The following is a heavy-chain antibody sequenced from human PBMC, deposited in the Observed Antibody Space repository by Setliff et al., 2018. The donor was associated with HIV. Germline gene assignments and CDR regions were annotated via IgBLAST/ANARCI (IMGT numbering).Heavy chain of an antibody. J-gene: IGHJ3*02. D-gene: IGHD2-2*01. V-gene: IGHV1-18*01. CDR3: ATQRDIVMVPGQGGFDI. CDR1: TYTFSSYV. CDR2: ISVYNGNT. Sequence: GASVKVSCKASTYTFSSYVINWVRQAPGQGLEWMGRISVYNGNTIYAQKLQGRVIMTTDTSTSTAYMELRSLRSDGTAMYYCATQRDIVMVPGQGGFDIWAQGTMVTVS.